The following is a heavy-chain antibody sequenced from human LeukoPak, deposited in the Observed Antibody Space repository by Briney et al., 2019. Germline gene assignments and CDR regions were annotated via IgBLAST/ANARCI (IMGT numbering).Heavy chain of an antibody. CDR2: TNPNSGGT. V-gene: IGHV1-2*02. CDR1: GYTFTGYY. CDR3: ASHRSSGRKAYDEY. D-gene: IGHD1-26*01. J-gene: IGHJ4*02. Sequence: ASVKVSCKDSGYTFTGYYMHWVRQAPGQGLEWMGWTNPNSGGTNYAQKFQGRVTMTRDTSISTAYMELSRLRSDDTAVYYCASHRSSGRKAYDEYWGQGTLVTVSS.